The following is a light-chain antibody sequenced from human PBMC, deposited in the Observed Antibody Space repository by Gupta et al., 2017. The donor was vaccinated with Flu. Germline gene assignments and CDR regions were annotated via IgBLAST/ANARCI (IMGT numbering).Light chain of an antibody. CDR3: KQSIHLWT. Sequence: YWLQQKPVQPPQLIIYEVSNRCCGEPGRFSGGGEAKDFTLKSSRGEDEDGGVYYFKQSIHLWTFGQGTKVEIK. V-gene: IGKV2D-29*01. J-gene: IGKJ1*01. CDR2: EVS.